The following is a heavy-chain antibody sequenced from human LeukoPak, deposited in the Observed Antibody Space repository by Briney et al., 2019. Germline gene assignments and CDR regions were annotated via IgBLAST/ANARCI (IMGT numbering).Heavy chain of an antibody. V-gene: IGHV3-30-3*01. CDR1: GFTFSKYA. Sequence: GGSLRLSCAASGFTFSKYAMHWLRQAPGKGLEWVAVISYDGSSNYHADSVKGRFTISRDNFKNTLYLQMNSLRAEDTAVYYCARETWIQLSGTGRHFDYWGQGTLVTVSS. D-gene: IGHD5-18*01. J-gene: IGHJ4*02. CDR2: ISYDGSSN. CDR3: ARETWIQLSGTGRHFDY.